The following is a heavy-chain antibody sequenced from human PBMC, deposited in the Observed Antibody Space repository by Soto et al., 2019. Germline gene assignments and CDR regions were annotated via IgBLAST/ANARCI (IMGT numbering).Heavy chain of an antibody. D-gene: IGHD3-9*01. V-gene: IGHV1-69*01. CDR2: IIPIFGTA. CDR3: ARDRDDILTGYPEGLFDP. CDR1: GGTFSSYA. J-gene: IGHJ5*02. Sequence: QVQLVQSGAEVKKPGSSVKVSCKASGGTFSSYAISWVRQAPGQGLEWMGGIIPIFGTANYAQKFQGRVTITAGESTSTAYMELSSLRSEDTAVYYCARDRDDILTGYPEGLFDPWGQGTLVTVSS.